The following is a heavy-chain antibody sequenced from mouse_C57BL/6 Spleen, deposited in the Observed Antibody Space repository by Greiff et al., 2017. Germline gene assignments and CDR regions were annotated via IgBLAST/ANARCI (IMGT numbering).Heavy chain of an antibody. V-gene: IGHV5-9*01. Sequence: VNVVESGGGLVKPGGSLKLSCAASGFTFSSYTMSWVRQTPEKRLEWVATISGGGGNTYYPDSVKGRFTISRDNAKNTLYLQMSSLRSEDTALYYCARRDTTVVEGFAYWGQGTLVTVSA. CDR2: ISGGGGNT. CDR1: GFTFSSYT. D-gene: IGHD1-1*01. CDR3: ARRDTTVVEGFAY. J-gene: IGHJ3*01.